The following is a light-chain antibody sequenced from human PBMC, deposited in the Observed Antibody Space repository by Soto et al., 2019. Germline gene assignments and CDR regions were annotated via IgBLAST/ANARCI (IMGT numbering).Light chain of an antibody. CDR1: SGSVSTGHH. CDR3: VIYMGGDISV. V-gene: IGLV8-61*01. J-gene: IGLJ1*01. CDR2: STN. Sequence: QTVVTQEPSFSVSPGGTVTLTCGLNSGSVSTGHHPSWYQQTPGQAPRTLIYSTNTRSSGVPNRFSGSILGNKAALTIAGAQADDESDYYCVIYMGGDISVFGTGTKVTV.